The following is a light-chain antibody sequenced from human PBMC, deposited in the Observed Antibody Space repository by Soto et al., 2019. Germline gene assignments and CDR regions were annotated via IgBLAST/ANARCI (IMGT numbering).Light chain of an antibody. CDR3: QQYGSSPRT. CDR2: GAS. Sequence: EIVLTQSPGTLSLSPGESATLSCRATRSVSSYLAWYQQKPGQAPRLLIYGASNRATGIPDRFSGSGSGTDFTLTITGLEPEDFAVYYCQQYGSSPRTFGQGTRLEIK. CDR1: RSVSSY. J-gene: IGKJ5*01. V-gene: IGKV3-20*01.